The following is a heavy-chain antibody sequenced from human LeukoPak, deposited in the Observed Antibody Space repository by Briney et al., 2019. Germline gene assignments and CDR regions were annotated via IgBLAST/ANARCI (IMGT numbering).Heavy chain of an antibody. Sequence: GGSLRLPCAASGFTFSNAWMSWVRQAPGKGLEWVGRIKSKTDGGTTDYAAPVKGRFTISRDDSKNTLYLQMNSPKTEDTAVYYCTTGSSTPQHYYGMDVWGQGTTVTVSS. V-gene: IGHV3-15*01. CDR2: IKSKTDGGTT. CDR1: GFTFSNAW. CDR3: TTGSSTPQHYYGMDV. D-gene: IGHD5/OR15-5a*01. J-gene: IGHJ6*02.